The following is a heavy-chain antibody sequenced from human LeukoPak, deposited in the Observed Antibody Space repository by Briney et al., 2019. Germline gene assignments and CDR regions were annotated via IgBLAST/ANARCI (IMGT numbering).Heavy chain of an antibody. V-gene: IGHV1-69*05. D-gene: IGHD4-11*01. Sequence: GASVKVSCKASGGTFSSYAISWVRQAPGQGLEWMGGIIPIFGTANYAQKFQGRVTITTDESTSTAYMELSSLRSEDTAVYYCARGNSNYDPFDYWGQGTLVTVSS. CDR2: IIPIFGTA. CDR3: ARGNSNYDPFDY. CDR1: GGTFSSYA. J-gene: IGHJ4*02.